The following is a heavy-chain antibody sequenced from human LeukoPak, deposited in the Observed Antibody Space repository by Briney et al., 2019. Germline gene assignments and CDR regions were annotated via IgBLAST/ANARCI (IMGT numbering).Heavy chain of an antibody. Sequence: GGSLRLSRAASGFTFDDYGMSWVRQAPGKGLEWVSGINCNGGSTGYAGSVKGRFTISRDNAKNSLYLQMNSLRAEDTALYYCARVTPTTIVGATGWTVDYWGQGTLVTVSS. CDR2: INCNGGST. J-gene: IGHJ4*02. V-gene: IGHV3-20*04. CDR3: ARVTPTTIVGATGWTVDY. CDR1: GFTFDDYG. D-gene: IGHD1-26*01.